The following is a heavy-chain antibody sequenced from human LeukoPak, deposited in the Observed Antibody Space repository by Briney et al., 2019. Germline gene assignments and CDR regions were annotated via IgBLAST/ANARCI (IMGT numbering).Heavy chain of an antibody. V-gene: IGHV4-59*08. Sequence: PSETLSLTCAVSGGSISSYCWSWIRQPPGKGLEWIGYIYYSGSTNYNPSLTSRVTISVDTSKNQFSLKLSSVTAADTAVYYCARVDYGSGSYYPTEYFQHWGQGTLVTVSS. CDR1: GGSISSYC. CDR3: ARVDYGSGSYYPTEYFQH. D-gene: IGHD3-10*01. J-gene: IGHJ1*01. CDR2: IYYSGST.